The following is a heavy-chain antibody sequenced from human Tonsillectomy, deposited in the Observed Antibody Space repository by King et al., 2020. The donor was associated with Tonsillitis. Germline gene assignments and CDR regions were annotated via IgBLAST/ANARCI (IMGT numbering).Heavy chain of an antibody. D-gene: IGHD5-24*01. V-gene: IGHV6-1*01. CDR2: TYYRSKWYN. CDR3: ARDHAGLGNRDGAFDI. Sequence: VQLQQSGPGLVKPSQTLSLTFAISGDRVSSDSAAWNWLRQSPSRALVWLGRTYYRSKWYNDYAVSVKSRITINPDTSKNQFSLQLNSVTPEDTAVYYCARDHAGLGNRDGAFDIWGQGTMVTVSS. CDR1: GDRVSSDSAA. J-gene: IGHJ3*02.